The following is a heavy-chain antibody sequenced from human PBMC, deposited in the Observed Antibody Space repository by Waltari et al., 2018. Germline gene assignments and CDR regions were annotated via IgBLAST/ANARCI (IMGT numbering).Heavy chain of an antibody. D-gene: IGHD6-13*01. Sequence: EVQLVESGEGLVQPGRSLRLSCAASGFSFDDYAMHWVRQAPGKGLEGVAGVSWKSGNLGYADSGQGRFTISRDDAKNSLYLQMNSLGAEDTAVYYCAKDVAAGDPPNYYSYMDVWGKGTTVTVSS. CDR3: AKDVAAGDPPNYYSYMDV. CDR2: VSWKSGNL. V-gene: IGHV3-9*01. CDR1: GFSFDDYA. J-gene: IGHJ6*03.